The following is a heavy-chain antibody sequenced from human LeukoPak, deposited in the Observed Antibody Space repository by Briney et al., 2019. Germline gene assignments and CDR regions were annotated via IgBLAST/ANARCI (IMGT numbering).Heavy chain of an antibody. D-gene: IGHD3-22*01. CDR3: ATGGDITTGSFDY. Sequence: AXVKVSCKVSGYTLAELSMHWVRQAPGKGLEWMGGFYPEDGETIYAQKFQGRVTMTEDTSTHTAYMELSSLRSEDTAVYYCATGGDITTGSFDYWGQGTLVTVSS. V-gene: IGHV1-24*01. CDR2: FYPEDGET. CDR1: GYTLAELS. J-gene: IGHJ4*02.